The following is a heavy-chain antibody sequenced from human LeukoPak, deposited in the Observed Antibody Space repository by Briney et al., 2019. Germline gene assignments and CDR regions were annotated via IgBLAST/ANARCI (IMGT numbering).Heavy chain of an antibody. Sequence: GGSLRLSCAASGFTFSHYGMTWVRQAPGKGLEWVSAISGSGGSTYYAGSVKGRFTISRDNSKNTLYLQMNSLKTEDTAVYYCTTVGIVGATNYWGQGTLVTVSS. D-gene: IGHD1-26*01. CDR3: TTVGIVGATNY. CDR2: ISGSGGST. V-gene: IGHV3-23*01. J-gene: IGHJ4*02. CDR1: GFTFSHYG.